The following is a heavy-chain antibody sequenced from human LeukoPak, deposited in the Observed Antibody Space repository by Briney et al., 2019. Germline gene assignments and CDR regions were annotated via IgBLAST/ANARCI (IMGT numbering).Heavy chain of an antibody. CDR3: AKDHERAYCGGDCYYGMDV. J-gene: IGHJ6*02. Sequence: PGGSLRLSCAAPGFTFSSYGMHWVRQAPGKGLEWVAVISYDGSNKYYADSVKGRFTISRDNSKTTLYLQMNSLRVEDTAVYYCAKDHERAYCGGDCYYGMDVWGQGTTVTVSS. D-gene: IGHD2-21*01. V-gene: IGHV3-30*18. CDR2: ISYDGSNK. CDR1: GFTFSSYG.